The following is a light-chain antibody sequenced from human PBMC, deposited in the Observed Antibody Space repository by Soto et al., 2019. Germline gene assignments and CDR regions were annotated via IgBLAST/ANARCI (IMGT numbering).Light chain of an antibody. J-gene: IGKJ1*01. CDR3: QPRCIWPGT. CDR1: RSVSSC. V-gene: IGKV3-11*01. CDR2: AAP. Sequence: ESMMTQYTATLSVSPGERATLSCRASRSVSSCLAWYHPKPGQSPRPLINAAPNRATRIPARCRGSGSGTDFTRTNCSLGHEQYAVYEFQPRCIWPGTTALGT.